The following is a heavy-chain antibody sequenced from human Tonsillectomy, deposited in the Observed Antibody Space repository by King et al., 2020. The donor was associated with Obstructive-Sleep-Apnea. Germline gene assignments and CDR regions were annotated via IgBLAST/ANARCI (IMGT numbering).Heavy chain of an antibody. J-gene: IGHJ5*02. D-gene: IGHD2-15*01. CDR1: GYTFTSYD. CDR3: ARGVDCSGGSCSTP. CDR2: MNPNSGNT. V-gene: IGHV1-8*01. Sequence: QLVQSGAEVKKPGASVKVSCKASGYTFTSYDINWVRQATGQGLEWMGWMNPNSGNTSYAQKFQGRVTMTRNTSISTAYMELSSLRSEDTAVYYCARGVDCSGGSCSTPWGQGTLVTVSS.